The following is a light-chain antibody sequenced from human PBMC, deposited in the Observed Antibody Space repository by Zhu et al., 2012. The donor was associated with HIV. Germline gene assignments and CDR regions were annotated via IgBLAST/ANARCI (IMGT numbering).Light chain of an antibody. CDR1: QGIGSY. Sequence: AIRMTQSPSSLSASTGDRVTITCRASQGIGSYLAWYQQKPGRAPKLLIYAASTLQSGVPSRFNGSGSGTEFTLTISCLQSEDFASYYCQQYYSFLPLTFGGGTKVEIK. V-gene: IGKV1-8*01. CDR2: AAS. CDR3: QQYYSFLPLT. J-gene: IGKJ4*01.